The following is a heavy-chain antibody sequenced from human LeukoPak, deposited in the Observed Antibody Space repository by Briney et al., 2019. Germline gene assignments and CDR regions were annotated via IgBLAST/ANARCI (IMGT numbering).Heavy chain of an antibody. CDR3: ARGVAINWFDP. Sequence: SQTLSLTCTVSGGSISSGDYYWSWIRQPPGKGLEWIGYIYYSGSTYYNPSLKSRVTISVDTSKSQFSLKLSSVTAADTAVYYCARGVAINWFDPWGQGTLVTVSS. CDR1: GGSISSGDYY. V-gene: IGHV4-30-4*01. CDR2: IYYSGST. J-gene: IGHJ5*02.